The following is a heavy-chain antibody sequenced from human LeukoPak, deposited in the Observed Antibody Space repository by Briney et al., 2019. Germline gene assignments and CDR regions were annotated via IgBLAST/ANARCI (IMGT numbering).Heavy chain of an antibody. V-gene: IGHV3-33*01. CDR3: VRASGSFDY. D-gene: IGHD3-10*01. CDR1: GFTFSDYG. Sequence: PGGSLRLSRAASGFTFSDYGIHRVRQAPGKGLEWVAVIWSDGSKIYYADSVMGRFTISRDNSKKTLYLQMNSLRVEDTAVYYCVRASGSFDYWGQGTLVTVSS. CDR2: IWSDGSKI. J-gene: IGHJ4*02.